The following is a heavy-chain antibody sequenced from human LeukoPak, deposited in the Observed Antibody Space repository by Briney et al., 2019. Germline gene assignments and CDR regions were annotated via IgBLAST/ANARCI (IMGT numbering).Heavy chain of an antibody. V-gene: IGHV1-24*01. Sequence: EASVKVSCKASGYTFTGYYMHWVRQAPGKGLEWMGGFDPEDGETIYAQKFQGRVTMTEDTSTDTAYMELSSLRSEDTAVYYCATSVVGATFTDAFDIWGQGTMVTVSS. J-gene: IGHJ3*02. D-gene: IGHD1-26*01. CDR3: ATSVVGATFTDAFDI. CDR1: GYTFTGYY. CDR2: FDPEDGET.